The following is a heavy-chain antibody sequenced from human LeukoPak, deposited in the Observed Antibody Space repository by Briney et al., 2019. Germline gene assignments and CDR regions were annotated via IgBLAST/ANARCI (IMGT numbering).Heavy chain of an antibody. Sequence: SETLSLTCTVSGGSISSYYWSRIRQPPGKGLEWIGYIYYSGSTNYNPSLKSRVTISVDTSKNQFSLKLSSVTAADTAVYYCARHGNYRNSPFDYWGQGTLVTVSS. V-gene: IGHV4-59*08. D-gene: IGHD4-11*01. CDR3: ARHGNYRNSPFDY. CDR1: GGSISSYY. CDR2: IYYSGST. J-gene: IGHJ4*02.